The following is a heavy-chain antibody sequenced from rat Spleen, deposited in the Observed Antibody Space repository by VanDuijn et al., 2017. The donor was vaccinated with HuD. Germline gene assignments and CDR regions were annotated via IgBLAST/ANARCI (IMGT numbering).Heavy chain of an antibody. D-gene: IGHD1-12*01. CDR2: ISYDGSST. V-gene: IGHV5-29*01. CDR3: ARHDAGAYYFDY. J-gene: IGHJ2*01. Sequence: EVQLVESGGGLVQPGRSIKLSCAASGFTFGKFAMAWVRQAPTKGLEWVATISYDGSSTYYRDSVKGRFTISRDNAKSTLYRQMDSLGSEDTATYYCARHDAGAYYFDYWGQGVMVTVSS. CDR1: GFTFGKFA.